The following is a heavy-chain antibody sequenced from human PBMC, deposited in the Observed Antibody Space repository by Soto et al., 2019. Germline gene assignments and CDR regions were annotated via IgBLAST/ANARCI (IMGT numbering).Heavy chain of an antibody. CDR2: ISAYNGNT. J-gene: IGHJ4*02. Sequence: VSVKVSCKASGYTFTSYGISWVRQAPGQGLEWMGWISAYNGNTNYAQKLQGRVTMTTDTSTSTAYMELRSLRSDDTAVYYCARDIVVVTANTIDYWGQGTLVTVSS. CDR1: GYTFTSYG. CDR3: ARDIVVVTANTIDY. V-gene: IGHV1-18*01. D-gene: IGHD2-21*02.